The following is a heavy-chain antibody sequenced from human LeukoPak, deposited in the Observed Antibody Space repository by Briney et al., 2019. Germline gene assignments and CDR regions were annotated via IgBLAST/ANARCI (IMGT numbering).Heavy chain of an antibody. CDR3: ARDAVDTAYDY. D-gene: IGHD5-18*01. V-gene: IGHV3-33*01. CDR2: IRYDGSNK. J-gene: IGHJ4*02. Sequence: GRSLRLSCAASGFTFSSYGMHWVRQAPGKGLEWVAVIRYDGSNKYYADSVKGRFTISRDNSKNTLYLQMNSLRAEDTAVYYCARDAVDTAYDYWGQGTLVTVSS. CDR1: GFTFSSYG.